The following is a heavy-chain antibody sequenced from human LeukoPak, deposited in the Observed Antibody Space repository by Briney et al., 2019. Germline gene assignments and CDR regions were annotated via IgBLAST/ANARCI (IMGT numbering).Heavy chain of an antibody. D-gene: IGHD6-19*01. CDR2: ITGSGNT. CDR1: GFTFSSYA. J-gene: IGHJ5*02. Sequence: GGSLRLSCAASGFTFSSYAMSWVRQAPGKGLEWVSLITGSGNTYYADSVKGRFTISRDNSKNMLYLQMNSLRAEDTALYFCAKGRDSGWYAWFDPWGQGTVVTVSS. V-gene: IGHV3-23*01. CDR3: AKGRDSGWYAWFDP.